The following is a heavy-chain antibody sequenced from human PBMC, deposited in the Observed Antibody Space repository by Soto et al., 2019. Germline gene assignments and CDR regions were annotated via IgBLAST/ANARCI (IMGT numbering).Heavy chain of an antibody. Sequence: QVQLVQSGAEVKKPGSSVKVSCKASGGTFSTFAISWVRQAPGQGLEWMGGIISIFGTTEYAQKFQGRVTIYAEESTSTAYMELSSLRSDDTAVYFCATSGECGGDCSVYGMAVWGQGTTVTVSS. CDR3: ATSGECGGDCSVYGMAV. CDR1: GGTFSTFA. D-gene: IGHD2-21*02. J-gene: IGHJ6*02. V-gene: IGHV1-69*01. CDR2: IISIFGTT.